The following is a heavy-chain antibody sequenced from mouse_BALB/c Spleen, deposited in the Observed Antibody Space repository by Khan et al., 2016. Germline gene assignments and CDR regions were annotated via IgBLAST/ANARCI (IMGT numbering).Heavy chain of an antibody. Sequence: EVQLQESGPGLVKPSQTVSLTCTVTGISITTGNYRWNWIRQFPGNKLEWIGYINYSGSITYNPSPTSRTTITRDTSKNQFFLEMNSLTAEDTATFFGGYGLNLWGQGTSVTVSS. J-gene: IGHJ4*01. D-gene: IGHD1-1*02. V-gene: IGHV3-5*02. CDR2: INYSGSI. CDR1: GISITTGNYR. CDR3: GYGLNL.